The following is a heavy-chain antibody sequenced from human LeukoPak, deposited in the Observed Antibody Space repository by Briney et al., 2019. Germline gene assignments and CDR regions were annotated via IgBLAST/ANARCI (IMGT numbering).Heavy chain of an antibody. CDR3: VRVGNSNYDY. CDR2: INGNGADT. J-gene: IGHJ4*02. Sequence: GGSLRLSCAASGFTFSSYSMHWVRQAPEKGLEYVSAINGNGADTFYANSVKGRFTISRDNSKNMLYLQMGSLKAEDMAIYYCVRVGNSNYDYWGQGTLVTVSS. D-gene: IGHD7-27*01. V-gene: IGHV3-64*01. CDR1: GFTFSSYS.